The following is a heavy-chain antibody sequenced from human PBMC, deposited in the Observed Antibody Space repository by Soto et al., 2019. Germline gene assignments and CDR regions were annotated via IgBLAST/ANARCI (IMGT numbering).Heavy chain of an antibody. Sequence: SETLSLPCTVSGGSISVYYLSWIRQPAGKGLEWVGHIYTSGTTNYNPSLKSRVSMSRDTSQNQFSLKLNYVTAAATAVYYCARAGYNYSSFDFWGQGTMVTVSS. CDR2: IYTSGTT. V-gene: IGHV4-4*07. J-gene: IGHJ4*02. D-gene: IGHD5-18*01. CDR3: ARAGYNYSSFDF. CDR1: GGSISVYY.